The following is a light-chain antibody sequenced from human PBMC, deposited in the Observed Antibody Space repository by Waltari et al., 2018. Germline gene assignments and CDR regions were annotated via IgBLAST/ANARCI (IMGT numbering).Light chain of an antibody. CDR3: QQYSNWPPLT. CDR2: GAS. J-gene: IGKJ4*01. CDR1: QSVSSN. Sequence: TLSCRASQSVSSNLAWYQQKAGQAPRLLIYGASTRATGIAARFSGSGSETEFTLTISSLQSEDFAVYYCQQYSNWPPLTFGGGTKVEIK. V-gene: IGKV3-15*01.